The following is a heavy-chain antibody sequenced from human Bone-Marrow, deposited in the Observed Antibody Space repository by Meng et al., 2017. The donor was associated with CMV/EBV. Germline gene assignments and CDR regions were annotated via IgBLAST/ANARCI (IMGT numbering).Heavy chain of an antibody. J-gene: IGHJ3*02. CDR1: GGYY. Sequence: GGYYWRWSRQHPGKGLEWTEYIYYSGSTYYNPSLKSRVTISVDTSKNQFSLKLSSVTAADTAVYYCARGPPGLDIPVPAAIRGAFDIWGQGTMVTVSS. CDR2: IYYSGST. CDR3: ARGPPGLDIPVPAAIRGAFDI. V-gene: IGHV4-31*02. D-gene: IGHD2-2*01.